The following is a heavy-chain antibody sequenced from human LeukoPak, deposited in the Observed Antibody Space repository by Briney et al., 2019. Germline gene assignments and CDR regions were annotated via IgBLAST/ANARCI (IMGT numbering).Heavy chain of an antibody. V-gene: IGHV4-34*01. Sequence: SETLSLTCVVYGGSFSDYYWTWIRQPPGKGLEWIGEINHSGRTNYNPSLKSRVTVSLDTSKNQFSLELNSVTAADTAVYYCARGGRSEYYGSGSHDYWGQGTLVTVSS. J-gene: IGHJ4*02. CDR3: ARGGRSEYYGSGSHDY. CDR2: INHSGRT. D-gene: IGHD3-10*01. CDR1: GGSFSDYY.